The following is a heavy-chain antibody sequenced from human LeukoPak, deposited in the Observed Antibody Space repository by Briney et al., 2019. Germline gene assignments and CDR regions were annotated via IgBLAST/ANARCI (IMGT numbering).Heavy chain of an antibody. CDR2: IIPIFGTA. Sequence: SVKVSCKASGGTFSSYAVSWVRQAPGQGLEWMGGIIPIFGTANYAQKFQGRVTITADESTSTAYMELSSLRSEDTAVYYCAREAEYSYGTHFDYWGQGTLVTVSS. J-gene: IGHJ4*02. D-gene: IGHD5-18*01. V-gene: IGHV1-69*01. CDR3: AREAEYSYGTHFDY. CDR1: GGTFSSYA.